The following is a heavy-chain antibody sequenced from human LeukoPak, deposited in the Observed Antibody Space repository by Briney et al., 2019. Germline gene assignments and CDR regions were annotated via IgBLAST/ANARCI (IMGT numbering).Heavy chain of an antibody. V-gene: IGHV4-61*09. CDR1: GGSVTSGIYA. J-gene: IGHJ3*02. CDR3: ARAHHIQLWTPIDFEI. D-gene: IGHD5-18*01. Sequence: SETLSLTCTVSGGSVTSGIYAWTWIRQPAGKRLEWIGHIFTNGGPKYNPSLSSRVAISLDTSRNQFSLKLNSATAADTAVYYCARAHHIQLWTPIDFEIWGQGTMVSVSS. CDR2: IFTNGGP.